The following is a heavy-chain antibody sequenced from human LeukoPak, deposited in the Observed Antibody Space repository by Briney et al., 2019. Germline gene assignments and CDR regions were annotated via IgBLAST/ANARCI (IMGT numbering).Heavy chain of an antibody. D-gene: IGHD3-22*01. CDR3: GNHDSSSDY. Sequence: GGSLTLSCPASGFIFSTYGMHWVRQAPGKGLEWVAFIRTDGSDKYYAGSVKGRFTISRDNYKNTLYLQMNSLRAEDTAVYYCGNHDSSSDYWGQGTLVTVSS. CDR1: GFIFSTYG. J-gene: IGHJ4*02. V-gene: IGHV3-30*02. CDR2: IRTDGSDK.